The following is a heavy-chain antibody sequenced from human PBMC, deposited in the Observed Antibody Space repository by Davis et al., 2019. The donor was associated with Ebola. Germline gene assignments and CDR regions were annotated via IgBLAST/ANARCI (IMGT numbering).Heavy chain of an antibody. V-gene: IGHV3-48*02. CDR2: ISSTSRTI. J-gene: IGHJ4*02. CDR1: GFSASLYS. D-gene: IGHD5-12*01. CDR3: AREGYTGYVRISGSYYADF. Sequence: GGSLRLSCAFSGFSASLYSMNWVRQAPGKGLEWVSYISSTSRTIYYADSMKGRFTISRDNAKNSVYLQLNSLTDEDTAVYYCAREGYTGYVRISGSYYADFWGQGTLVTVSS.